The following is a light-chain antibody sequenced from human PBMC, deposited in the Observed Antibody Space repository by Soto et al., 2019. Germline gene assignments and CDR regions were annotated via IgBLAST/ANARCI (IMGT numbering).Light chain of an antibody. CDR1: SSDVGGYNY. CDR2: DVS. V-gene: IGLV2-11*01. Sequence: QSALTQPRSVSGSPGQSVTISCTGTSSDVGGYNYVSWYQQHPGKAPKLMIYDVSKRPSGVPDRFSGSKSGNTASLTISGLQAEDEADYYCCSYAGSYLVLGTGTKVTVL. CDR3: CSYAGSYLV. J-gene: IGLJ1*01.